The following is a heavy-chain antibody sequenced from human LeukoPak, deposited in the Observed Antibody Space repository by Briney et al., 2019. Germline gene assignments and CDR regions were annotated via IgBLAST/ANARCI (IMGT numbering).Heavy chain of an antibody. CDR2: ISRSTSYI. D-gene: IGHD3-10*01. CDR1: GFTFSSYS. V-gene: IGHV3-21*01. CDR3: ASDRASTT. Sequence: KPGGSLRLSCAASGFTFSSYSMNWVRQAPGKGLEWVSSISRSTSYIYYADSVRGRFTISRDNAKNSLYLQMNSLRAEDTAVYYCASDRASTTWGQGTLVTVSS. J-gene: IGHJ5*02.